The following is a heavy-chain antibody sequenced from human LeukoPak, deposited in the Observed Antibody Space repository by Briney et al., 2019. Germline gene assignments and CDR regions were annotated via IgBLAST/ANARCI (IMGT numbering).Heavy chain of an antibody. D-gene: IGHD2-2*01. Sequence: ASVKVSCKASGYTFTSYGISWVRQAPGQGLEWMGWISAYNGNTNYARKLQGGVTMTTDTSTSTAYMELRSLRSDDTAVYYCASRYCSSTSCYYHSGRYAFDIWGQGTMVTVSS. CDR2: ISAYNGNT. V-gene: IGHV1-18*01. CDR3: ASRYCSSTSCYYHSGRYAFDI. CDR1: GYTFTSYG. J-gene: IGHJ3*02.